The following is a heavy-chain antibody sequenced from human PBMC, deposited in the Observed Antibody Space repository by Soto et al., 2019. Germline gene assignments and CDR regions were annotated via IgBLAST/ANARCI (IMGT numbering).Heavy chain of an antibody. Sequence: QVQLQESGPGLVKPSGTLPLTCAVSGGSISSSNWWSWVRQPPGKGLEWIGEIYHSGSTNYNPSLKSRVTISVDKSKNQFSLKLSSVTAADTAVYYCASVPIQLWPRRGFDPWGQGTLVTVSS. CDR2: IYHSGST. CDR1: GGSISSSNW. CDR3: ASVPIQLWPRRGFDP. V-gene: IGHV4-4*02. J-gene: IGHJ5*02. D-gene: IGHD5-18*01.